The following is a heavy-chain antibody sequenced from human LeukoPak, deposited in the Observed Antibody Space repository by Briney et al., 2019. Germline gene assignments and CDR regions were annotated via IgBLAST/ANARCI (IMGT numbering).Heavy chain of an antibody. CDR2: ISSSSSYI. CDR3: ARDTYYYDSSGYYHDY. J-gene: IGHJ4*02. V-gene: IGHV3-21*01. Sequence: GGSLRLSCAASGFTFSSYSMNWVRQAPGKGLEWVSSISSSSSYIYYADSVKCRFTISRHNAKNSLYLQMNSLRAEDTAVYYCARDTYYYDSSGYYHDYWGQGTLVTVSS. CDR1: GFTFSSYS. D-gene: IGHD3-22*01.